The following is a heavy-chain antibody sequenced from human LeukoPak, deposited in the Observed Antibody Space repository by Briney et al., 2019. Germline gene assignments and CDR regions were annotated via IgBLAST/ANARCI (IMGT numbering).Heavy chain of an antibody. CDR3: ARHSCTGNSCHFDY. CDR2: INPRGGST. J-gene: IGHJ4*02. V-gene: IGHV1-46*04. Sequence: ASLKVSCKASGYTFIDYYMHWVRQAPGQGLEWMGIINPRGGSTTYAQKLQGRVTMTRDTSTSTVYMELSSLRSEDTALYYCARHSCTGNSCHFDYWGQGTLVTVSS. CDR1: GYTFIDYY. D-gene: IGHD2-8*02.